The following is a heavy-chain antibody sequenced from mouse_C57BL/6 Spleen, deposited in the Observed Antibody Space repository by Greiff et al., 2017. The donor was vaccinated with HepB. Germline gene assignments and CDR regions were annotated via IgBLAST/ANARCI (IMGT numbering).Heavy chain of an antibody. CDR2: IHPNSGST. CDR1: GYTFTSYW. V-gene: IGHV1-64*01. CDR3: ARTPYGYDVY. Sequence: VQLQQSGAELVKPGASVKLSCKASGYTFTSYWMHWVKQRPGQGLEWIGMIHPNSGSTNYNEKFKSKATLTVDKSSSTAYMQLSSLTSEDSAVYYCARTPYGYDVYWGQGTTLTVSS. J-gene: IGHJ2*01. D-gene: IGHD2-2*01.